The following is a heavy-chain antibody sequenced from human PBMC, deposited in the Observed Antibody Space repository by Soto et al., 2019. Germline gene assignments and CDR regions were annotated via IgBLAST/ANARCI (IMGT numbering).Heavy chain of an antibody. J-gene: IGHJ6*02. CDR1: GDPISSGGFY. D-gene: IGHD5-18*01. CDR3: ACIFSGGYSYGFYYYGMDV. Sequence: SETLSITCTLSGDPISSGGFYWTWIRQHQAKGLEWIGYTYHTGATTYPPSLKSRVTLSVDTSQNPFSLKLSSVTAADTAVYYCACIFSGGYSYGFYYYGMDVWGQGTTVTVSS. CDR2: TYHTGAT. V-gene: IGHV4-61*08.